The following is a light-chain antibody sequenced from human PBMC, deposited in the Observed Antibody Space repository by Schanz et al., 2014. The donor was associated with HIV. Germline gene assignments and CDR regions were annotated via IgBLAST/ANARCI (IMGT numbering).Light chain of an antibody. CDR1: QSINTY. CDR3: QQSYSAPAIT. V-gene: IGKV1-39*01. Sequence: DIQMTQSPSSLSASVGDRVTITCRASQSINTYLAWYQQKPGKAPKLLIYAASSLQSGVPSRFSGSGSGTDFTLTIRSLQPEDFASYFCQQSYSAPAITFGQGTRLEMK. CDR2: AAS. J-gene: IGKJ5*01.